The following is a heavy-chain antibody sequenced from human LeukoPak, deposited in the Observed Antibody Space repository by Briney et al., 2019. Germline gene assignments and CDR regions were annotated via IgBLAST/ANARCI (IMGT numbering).Heavy chain of an antibody. D-gene: IGHD2-15*01. CDR3: ARGEVVPTYYFDY. CDR2: IYCSGST. CDR1: GGSISSGDYY. V-gene: IGHV4-30-4*01. Sequence: SQTLSLTCTVSGGSISSGDYYWSWIRQPPGKGLEWIGYIYCSGSTYYNPSLKSRVTISVDTSKNQFSLKLSSVTAADTAVYYCARGEVVPTYYFDYWGQGTLVTVSS. J-gene: IGHJ4*02.